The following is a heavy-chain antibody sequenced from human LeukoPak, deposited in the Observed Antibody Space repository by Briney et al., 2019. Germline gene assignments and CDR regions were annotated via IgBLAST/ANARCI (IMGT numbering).Heavy chain of an antibody. CDR1: GGTFSSYA. D-gene: IGHD3-10*01. J-gene: IGHJ2*01. Sequence: SVKVSCKASGGTFSSYAISWVRQAPGQGLEWMGRIIPILGIANYAQKFQGRVTITADKSTSTAYMELSSLRSDDTAVYYCARAPMVRGVESNWYFDLWGRGTLVTVSS. V-gene: IGHV1-69*04. CDR2: IIPILGIA. CDR3: ARAPMVRGVESNWYFDL.